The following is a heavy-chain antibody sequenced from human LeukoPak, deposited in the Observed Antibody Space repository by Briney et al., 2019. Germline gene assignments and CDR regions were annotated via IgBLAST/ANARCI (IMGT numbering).Heavy chain of an antibody. Sequence: SQTLSLTCTVSGGSLSTFCYCWAWIRQPPGKGLEWIGYIYYSGNTNSNPSLKSRVTISVDTSKKQFSLKLSSVIAADTAVYYCARYTRPGYNYIDYWGQGTLVTVSS. V-gene: IGHV4-61*05. CDR1: GGSLSTFCYC. CDR3: ARYTRPGYNYIDY. J-gene: IGHJ4*02. CDR2: IYYSGNT. D-gene: IGHD5-24*01.